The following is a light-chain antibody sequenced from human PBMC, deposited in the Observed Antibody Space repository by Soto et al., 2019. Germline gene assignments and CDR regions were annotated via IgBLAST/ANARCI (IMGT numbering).Light chain of an antibody. CDR2: SAS. J-gene: IGKJ4*01. Sequence: DIQMTQSPSSLSASVGDRVTITCRASQSIDNYLNWYQQKSGKAPQLLIYSASHLQSGVPSRFSGGGYGTDFILTISSLQTEDSAIYFCQQSITAPLTFGGGTKVEIK. CDR1: QSIDNY. CDR3: QQSITAPLT. V-gene: IGKV1-39*01.